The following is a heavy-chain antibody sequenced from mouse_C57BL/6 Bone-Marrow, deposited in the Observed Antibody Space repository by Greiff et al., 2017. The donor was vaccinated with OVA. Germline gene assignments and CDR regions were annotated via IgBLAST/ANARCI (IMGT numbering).Heavy chain of an antibody. V-gene: IGHV7-3*01. Sequence: EVKLVESGGGLVQPGGSLSLSCAASGFTFTDYYMSWVRQPPGKALEWLGFIRNKANGYTTEYSASVKGRFTISRDNSQSILYLQMNALRAEDSATYYCVRWRLGWGFAYWGQGTLVTVSA. CDR2: IRNKANGYTT. J-gene: IGHJ3*01. CDR3: VRWRLGWGFAY. D-gene: IGHD4-1*01. CDR1: GFTFTDYY.